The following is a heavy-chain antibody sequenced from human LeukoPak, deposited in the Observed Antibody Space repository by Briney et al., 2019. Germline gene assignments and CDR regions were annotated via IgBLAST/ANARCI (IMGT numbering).Heavy chain of an antibody. CDR1: GFPFNSHW. V-gene: IGHV3-74*01. J-gene: IGHJ4*02. D-gene: IGHD1-26*01. Sequence: GGSLRLSCAASGFPFNSHWMHWVRQAPGKGLVWVSRISSDGSSRSCADSVKGRSTISRDNAKNTLYLEMNSLRDEDTAIYYCVYSGNYRFDYWGQGTLVTVSS. CDR2: ISSDGSSR. CDR3: VYSGNYRFDY.